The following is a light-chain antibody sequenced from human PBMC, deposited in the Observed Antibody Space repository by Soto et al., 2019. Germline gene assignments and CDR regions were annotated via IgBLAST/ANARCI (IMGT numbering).Light chain of an antibody. J-gene: IGKJ1*01. V-gene: IGKV4-1*01. CDR3: QQYYSIPWT. Sequence: DIVMTQTPDSLAVSLGERATINWKSSQSVLYNFNNDSYLTWYQQKPGQSPKVLIYWASTRESGVPDRFSGSGSGTDFTLTISSLQAEDVAVYYCQQYYSIPWTFGQGTKVDIK. CDR2: WAS. CDR1: QSVLYNFNNDSY.